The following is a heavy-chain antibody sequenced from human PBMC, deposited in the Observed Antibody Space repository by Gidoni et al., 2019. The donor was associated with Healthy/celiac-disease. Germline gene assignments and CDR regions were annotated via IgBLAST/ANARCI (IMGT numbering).Heavy chain of an antibody. CDR3: ARVPGGVVVAWGWFDP. J-gene: IGHJ5*02. V-gene: IGHV5-51*01. CDR1: GYSFTSYW. Sequence: VQLVQSGAEVKMPGESLKISCKGSGYSFTSYWNGWVRQMPGKGLEWMGIIYPGDSDTRYSPSVQGQVTSSADKSISTAYLQWSSLKASDTAMYYCARVPGGVVVAWGWFDPWGQGTLVTVSS. D-gene: IGHD3-22*01. CDR2: IYPGDSDT.